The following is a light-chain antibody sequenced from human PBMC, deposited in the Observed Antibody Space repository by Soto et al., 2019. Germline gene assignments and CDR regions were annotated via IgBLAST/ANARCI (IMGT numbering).Light chain of an antibody. J-gene: IGKJ4*01. CDR1: QSVSIY. CDR3: QHRSSWPLT. V-gene: IGKV3-11*01. Sequence: EIVLTQSPATLSLSPGERATLSYRASQSVSIYLAWYQQKPGQAPRLLIYDASKRATGIAASFSGSGSGTDFTLTISSLEPEDFAVYYCQHRSSWPLTFGGGTKVEIK. CDR2: DAS.